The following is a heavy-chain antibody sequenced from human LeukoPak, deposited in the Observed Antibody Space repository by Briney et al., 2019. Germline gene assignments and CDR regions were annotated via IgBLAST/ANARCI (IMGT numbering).Heavy chain of an antibody. D-gene: IGHD3-10*01. CDR3: ARDGRGDYYGSGSYFDY. V-gene: IGHV4-59*01. CDR2: IYYSGST. J-gene: IGHJ4*02. CDR1: GDSFRTFY. Sequence: SETLSLTCTVSGDSFRTFYWSWLRQPPGKGLEWIGYIYYSGSTNYNPSLKSRVTISVDTSKNQFSLKLSSVTAADTAVYYCARDGRGDYYGSGSYFDYWGQGTLVTVSS.